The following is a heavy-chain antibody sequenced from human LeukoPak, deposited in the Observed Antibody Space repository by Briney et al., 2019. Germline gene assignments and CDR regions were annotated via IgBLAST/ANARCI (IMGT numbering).Heavy chain of an antibody. CDR3: ARDNDFWSGYGLYYYYYMDV. V-gene: IGHV3-48*01. CDR1: GFTFSSYS. J-gene: IGHJ6*03. Sequence: GGSLRLSCAASGFTFSSYSMSWVRQAPGKGLEWVSYISSSSSTIYYADSVKGRFTISRDNAKNSLYLQMNSLRAEDTAVYYCARDNDFWSGYGLYYYYYMDVWGKGTTVTVSS. CDR2: ISSSSSTI. D-gene: IGHD3-3*01.